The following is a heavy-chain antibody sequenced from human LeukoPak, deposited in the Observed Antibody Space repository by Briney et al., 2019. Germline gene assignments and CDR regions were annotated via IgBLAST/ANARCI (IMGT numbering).Heavy chain of an antibody. D-gene: IGHD3-22*01. CDR2: ISGSGGST. CDR3: AKAPINYYDSSGFHLPFDY. CDR1: GFTFSSYA. J-gene: IGHJ4*02. V-gene: IGHV3-23*01. Sequence: GGSLGLSCAASGFTFSSYAMSWVRQAPGKGLEWVSAISGSGGSTYYADSVKGRFTISRDNSKNTLYLQMNSLRAEDTAVYYCAKAPINYYDSSGFHLPFDYWGQGTLVTVSS.